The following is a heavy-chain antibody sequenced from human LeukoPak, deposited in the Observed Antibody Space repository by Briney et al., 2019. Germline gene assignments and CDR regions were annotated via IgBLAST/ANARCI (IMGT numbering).Heavy chain of an antibody. CDR1: GYTFTSYD. V-gene: IGHV1-2*02. CDR3: AGDGYNSRRFFDY. J-gene: IGHJ4*02. D-gene: IGHD5-24*01. Sequence: GASVKVSCKTSGYTFTSYDIHWLRQSPGQRFEWMGWSDPKSGATKYEHFQGRVTMTRDTSINTAYMELSRLISDDTAVYYCAGDGYNSRRFFDYWGQGTLVTVSS. CDR2: SDPKSGAT.